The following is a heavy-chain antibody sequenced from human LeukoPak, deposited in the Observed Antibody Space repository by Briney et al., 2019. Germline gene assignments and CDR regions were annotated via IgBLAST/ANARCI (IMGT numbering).Heavy chain of an antibody. Sequence: GESLKISCRVSGYAFASYWIGWVRQVPGKSLEWMGIIYPDDSDTKYSPSFQGQVTFSADKSINTAYLQWSGLKASDTAMYYCARFEVNHEDSSSFYYFDYWGQGTLVTVSS. J-gene: IGHJ4*02. CDR2: IYPDDSDT. V-gene: IGHV5-51*01. CDR3: ARFEVNHEDSSSFYYFDY. CDR1: GYAFASYW. D-gene: IGHD3-22*01.